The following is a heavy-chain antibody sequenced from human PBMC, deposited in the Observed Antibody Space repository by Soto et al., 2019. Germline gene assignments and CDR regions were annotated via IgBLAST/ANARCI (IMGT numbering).Heavy chain of an antibody. CDR2: IRSSGSPT. CDR3: ARMTSSLSPGH. CDR1: GFAFSNYS. J-gene: IGHJ4*02. D-gene: IGHD2-2*01. V-gene: IGHV3-48*01. Sequence: GGSLRLSCVASGFAFSNYSMNWVRQAPGKGLEWVSYIRSSGSPTYYAGSVKGRFTISRDNAKKTLYLQMNSLRAEDTAVYYCARMTSSLSPGHWGQGTLVTVSS.